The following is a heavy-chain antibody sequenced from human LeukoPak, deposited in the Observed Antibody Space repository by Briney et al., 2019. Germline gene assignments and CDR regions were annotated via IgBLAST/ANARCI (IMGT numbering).Heavy chain of an antibody. CDR1: GFTFSSYS. D-gene: IGHD6-19*01. CDR2: ISSSSSYI. CDR3: AKESSGGWYFDY. V-gene: IGHV3-21*04. J-gene: IGHJ4*02. Sequence: GGCLRLSCAASGFTFSSYSMNWVRQAPGKGLEWVSSISSSSSYIYYADSVKGRFTISRDNSKNSLYLQMNSLRAEDTAVYYCAKESSGGWYFDYWGQGTLVTVSS.